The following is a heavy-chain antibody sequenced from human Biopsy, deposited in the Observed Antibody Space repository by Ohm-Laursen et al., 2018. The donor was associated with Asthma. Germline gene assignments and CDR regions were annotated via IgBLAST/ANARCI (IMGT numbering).Heavy chain of an antibody. CDR3: AKDRSGTWYGFDY. CDR1: GFTFRAHA. V-gene: IGHV3-23*01. CDR2: ISGNSGIT. Sequence: SLRLSCLASGFTFRAHAMSWVRQAPGKGLEWVSTISGNSGITYYADSVKGRFTISRDNSQNTLYLHMDSLSAEDTAVYYCAKDRSGTWYGFDYWGQGTLVTVSS. D-gene: IGHD6-13*01. J-gene: IGHJ4*02.